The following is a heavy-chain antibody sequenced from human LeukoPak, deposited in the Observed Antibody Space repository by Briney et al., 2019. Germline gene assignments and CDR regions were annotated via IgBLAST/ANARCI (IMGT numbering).Heavy chain of an antibody. V-gene: IGHV4-34*01. CDR1: GESFSAFS. J-gene: IGHJ6*03. CDR2: ISHRGRP. CDR3: ARGMVVKFPYMDV. Sequence: SETLSLTRAVYGESFSAFSWNWLRQSPGRGLDWNGEISHRGRPTYNPSLNSRVIISVDASKNQFSLNLTSVTAADTAVYYCARGMVVKFPYMDVWGQGATVTVSS. D-gene: IGHD2-15*01.